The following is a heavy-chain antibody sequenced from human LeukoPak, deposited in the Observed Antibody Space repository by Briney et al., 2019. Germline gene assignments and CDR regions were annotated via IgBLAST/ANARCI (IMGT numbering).Heavy chain of an antibody. CDR2: IYHSGST. Sequence: SETLSLTCTVPGYSISSGYYWGWIRQPPGKGLEWIGSIYHSGSTYYNPSLKSRVTISVDTSKNQFSLKLSSVTAADTAVYYCARGSLQQLVPGYNWFDPWGQGTLVTVSS. D-gene: IGHD6-6*01. CDR1: GYSISSGYY. J-gene: IGHJ5*02. CDR3: ARGSLQQLVPGYNWFDP. V-gene: IGHV4-38-2*02.